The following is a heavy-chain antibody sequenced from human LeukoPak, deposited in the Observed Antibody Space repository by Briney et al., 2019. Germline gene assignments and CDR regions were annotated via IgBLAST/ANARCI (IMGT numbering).Heavy chain of an antibody. V-gene: IGHV3-43*02. CDR2: ISGDGGST. Sequence: GGSLRLSCAASGFTFDDYAMHWVRQAPGKGLEWVSLISGDGGSTYYADSVKGRFTISRDNSKNSLYLQMNSLRTEDTALYYCEKDRGGGVGATDYWGQGTLVTVSS. J-gene: IGHJ4*02. D-gene: IGHD1-26*01. CDR3: EKDRGGGVGATDY. CDR1: GFTFDDYA.